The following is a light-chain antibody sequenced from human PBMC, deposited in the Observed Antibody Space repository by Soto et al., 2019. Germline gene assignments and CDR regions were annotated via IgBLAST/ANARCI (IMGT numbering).Light chain of an antibody. CDR1: QSVNSN. CDR2: GAS. Sequence: EIVRTHSPATLSLFTVRRVTFSCRSSQSVNSNLVWYQQKPGQAPRLLIYGASTRATGIPARFSGSGSGTDFTLTISSLQSEDFAVYYCHQYNNWPRGTFGQGTKVDI. CDR3: HQYNNWPRGT. V-gene: IGKV3-15*01. J-gene: IGKJ1*01.